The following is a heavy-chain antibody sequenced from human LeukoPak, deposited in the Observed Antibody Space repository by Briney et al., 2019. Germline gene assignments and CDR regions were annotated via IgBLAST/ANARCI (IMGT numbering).Heavy chain of an antibody. CDR2: IKSKIAGGTT. D-gene: IGHD6-13*01. CDR1: GLTFSNTW. CDR3: SAFTWYSLSA. Sequence: GESLRLSCTASGLTFSNTWMTWVRQAPGKGLEWVGLIKSKIAGGTTEFAAPVEGRFTISRDDSKSTLYLQMNSLKIEDTAVYYCSAFTWYSLSAWGRGTLVTVSS. V-gene: IGHV3-15*01. J-gene: IGHJ5*02.